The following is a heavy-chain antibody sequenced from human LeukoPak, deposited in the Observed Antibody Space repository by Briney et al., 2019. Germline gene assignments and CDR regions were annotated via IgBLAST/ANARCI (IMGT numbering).Heavy chain of an antibody. V-gene: IGHV3-23*01. D-gene: IGHD2-2*01. CDR1: GFSFGSFA. J-gene: IGHJ6*03. CDR2: IIGSGGTT. CDR3: ARGSRSSTSCYWDYYYMDV. Sequence: GGSLRLSCAASGFSFGSFAMSWVRQAPGKGLEWVSAIIGSGGTTFYADSVKGRFTISRDNSKNTLYLQMNSLRAEDTAVYYCARGSRSSTSCYWDYYYMDVWGKGTTVTVSS.